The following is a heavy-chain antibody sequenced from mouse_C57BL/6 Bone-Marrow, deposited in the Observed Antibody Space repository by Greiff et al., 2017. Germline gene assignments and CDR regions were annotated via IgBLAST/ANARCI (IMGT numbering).Heavy chain of an antibody. V-gene: IGHV1-53*01. CDR3: ARLLTGTYWYFDV. Sequence: QVQLQQPGTELVKPGASVKLSCKASGYTFTSYWMHWVKQRPGQGLEWIGNINPSNGGTNYNEKFKSKATLTVDKSSSTAYMQLSSLTSEDAAVYYCARLLTGTYWYFDVWGTGTTVTVSS. CDR1: GYTFTSYW. J-gene: IGHJ1*03. D-gene: IGHD4-1*01. CDR2: INPSNGGT.